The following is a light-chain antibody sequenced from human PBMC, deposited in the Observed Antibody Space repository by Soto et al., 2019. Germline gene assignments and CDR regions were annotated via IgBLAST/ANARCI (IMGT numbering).Light chain of an antibody. V-gene: IGKV3-20*01. CDR1: QSISSSH. CDR3: QLYGGSRPFT. CDR2: DAS. J-gene: IGKJ3*01. Sequence: EIVLTQSPGTLSLSPGERVTLSCRASQSISSSHLAWYQQRPGQAPRLLIYDASNRATGISDRFTGSGSGTDFTLTITRLEAEDFADYYCQLYGGSRPFTFGPGTKVDIK.